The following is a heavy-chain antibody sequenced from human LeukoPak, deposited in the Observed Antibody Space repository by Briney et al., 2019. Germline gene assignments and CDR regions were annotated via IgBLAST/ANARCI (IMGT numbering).Heavy chain of an antibody. CDR2: IYYSGST. V-gene: IGHV4-59*01. D-gene: IGHD6-19*01. CDR3: ARHGYSSGSLAWFDP. Sequence: SETLSLTCTVAGGSISSYYWSWIRQPPGKGLEWIGYIYYSGSTNYNPSLKSRVTIPVDTSKNQFSLKLSSVTAADTAVYYCARHGYSSGSLAWFDPWGQGTQVTVSS. J-gene: IGHJ5*02. CDR1: GGSISSYY.